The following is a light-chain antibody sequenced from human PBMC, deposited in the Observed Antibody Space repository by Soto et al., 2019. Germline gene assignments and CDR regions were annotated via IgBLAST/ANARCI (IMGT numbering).Light chain of an antibody. V-gene: IGKV1-39*01. CDR3: QHGYSNTLT. J-gene: IGKJ4*01. Sequence: DIQMTQSPSSLSASVGHRVTITCRASQSIRTYLHWYQQKPGKAPNLLIYAASTLQSGVPSRLSGSGSGTDFTLTISSLQPEDFATYFCQHGYSNTLTFGGGTKVDIK. CDR1: QSIRTY. CDR2: AAS.